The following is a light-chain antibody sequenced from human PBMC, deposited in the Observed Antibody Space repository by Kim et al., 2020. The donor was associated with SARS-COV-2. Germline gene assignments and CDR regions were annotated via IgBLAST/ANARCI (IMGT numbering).Light chain of an antibody. CDR2: EVN. CDR1: SSDVGAYNY. J-gene: IGLJ2*01. CDR3: SSYAGAKNAVV. V-gene: IGLV2-8*01. Sequence: QSALTQPPSASGSPRQSVTISCTGTSSDVGAYNYVSWYQQHPGKAPKLMIYEVNKRPSGVPDRFSGSKSGNTASLTVSGLQAEDEADYYCSSYAGAKNAVVFGGGTQLTVL.